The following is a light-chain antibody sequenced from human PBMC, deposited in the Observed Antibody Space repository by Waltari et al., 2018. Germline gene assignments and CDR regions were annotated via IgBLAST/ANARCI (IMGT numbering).Light chain of an antibody. Sequence: QLVLTQSPSASASLGASVKLTCTLSSGHSSNVVAWHQQQPEKGPRYLMKVNSDGSHTKGDGLPDRVSGSSSGAERYLTISSLQSDDEADYYCQTWGTGIWVFGGGTRLTVL. CDR2: VNSDGSH. CDR1: SGHSSNV. V-gene: IGLV4-69*01. J-gene: IGLJ3*02. CDR3: QTWGTGIWV.